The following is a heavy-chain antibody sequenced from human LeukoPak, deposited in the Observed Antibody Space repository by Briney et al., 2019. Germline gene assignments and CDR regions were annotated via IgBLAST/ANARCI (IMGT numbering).Heavy chain of an antibody. J-gene: IGHJ4*02. D-gene: IGHD3-16*02. CDR3: ARVPKDYVWGSYRPIPHFDY. CDR1: GFTFSDYY. CDR2: ISSGGSTI. Sequence: GGSLRLSCAASGFTFSDYYMSWIRQAPGKGLEWVSCISSGGSTIYYADSVKGRFTISRDNAKNSLHLQMNSLRAEDTAVYYCARVPKDYVWGSYRPIPHFDYWGQGTLVTVSS. V-gene: IGHV3-11*04.